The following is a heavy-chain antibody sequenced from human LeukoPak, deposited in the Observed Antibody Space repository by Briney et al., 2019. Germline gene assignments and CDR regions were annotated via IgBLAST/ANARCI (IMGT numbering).Heavy chain of an antibody. D-gene: IGHD6-13*01. CDR2: ITNDGSST. CDR3: ARASSSWVKRRYYYGLDV. J-gene: IGHJ6*02. V-gene: IGHV3-74*01. Sequence: QPGGSLRLSCAASGLTFSSHWMHWVRQAPGKGLVWVSRITNDGSSTTYADSVKGRFTISRDNAKNSLFLQMNSLRAEDTAVYYCARASSSWVKRRYYYGLDVWGQGTTVTVSS. CDR1: GLTFSSHW.